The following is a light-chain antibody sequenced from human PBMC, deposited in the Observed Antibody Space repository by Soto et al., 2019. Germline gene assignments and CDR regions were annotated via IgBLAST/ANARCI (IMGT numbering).Light chain of an antibody. CDR2: DAS. Sequence: EIVLTQSTGTLSLSPGERATLSCRASQSVRNSLLAWYQQKPGQPPRLLIYDASTRATATPERSSGGGSGTDFTLTISRLEPEDFAVYYCQQFSSYPLTFGGGTKVDIK. J-gene: IGKJ4*01. CDR1: QSVRNSL. V-gene: IGKV3-20*01. CDR3: QQFSSYPLT.